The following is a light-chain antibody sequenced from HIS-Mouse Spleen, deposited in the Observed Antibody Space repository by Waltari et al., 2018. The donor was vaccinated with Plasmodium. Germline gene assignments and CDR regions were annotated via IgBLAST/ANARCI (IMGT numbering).Light chain of an antibody. CDR3: QQRSNWPLT. Sequence: EIVLTQSPATLSLSPGERATLSCRASQSVSSYLAWYQQKRGQAPRLLIYDASNRATGIPARFSGSGSGTEFTRTISSLEPEDFAVYYCQQRSNWPLTFGGGTKVEIK. CDR1: QSVSSY. V-gene: IGKV3-11*01. CDR2: DAS. J-gene: IGKJ4*01.